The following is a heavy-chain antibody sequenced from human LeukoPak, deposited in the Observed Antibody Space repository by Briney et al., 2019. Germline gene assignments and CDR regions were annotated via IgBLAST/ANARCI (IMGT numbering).Heavy chain of an antibody. V-gene: IGHV4-34*01. D-gene: IGHD6-25*01. CDR3: ARRRAAAGRYWYFDL. Sequence: SETLSLTCAVYGGSFSGYYWSWIRRPPGKELAWIGEINYSGGTNYKPSLQSRVTISVDTSKNQFSLKLNSVTAADTAVYYCARRRAAAGRYWYFDLWGRGTLVTVSS. J-gene: IGHJ2*01. CDR2: INYSGGT. CDR1: GGSFSGYY.